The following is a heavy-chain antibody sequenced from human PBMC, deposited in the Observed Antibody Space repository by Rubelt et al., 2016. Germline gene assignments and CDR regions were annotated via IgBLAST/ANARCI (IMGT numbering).Heavy chain of an antibody. CDR1: GDSISSSSYH. V-gene: IGHV4-39*01. D-gene: IGHD3-10*01. J-gene: IGHJ4*02. CDR2: IYYSGST. Sequence: QLQLQESGPGLVKPSETLSLTCSVSGDSISSSSYHWGWIRQPPGKRLEWIGSIYYSGSTTYKPSLKSRVTISVDTSKKQFSLKLSFVTAADTAVYYCARLFGSRTPSDVWGQGTLVTVSS. CDR3: ARLFGSRTPSDV.